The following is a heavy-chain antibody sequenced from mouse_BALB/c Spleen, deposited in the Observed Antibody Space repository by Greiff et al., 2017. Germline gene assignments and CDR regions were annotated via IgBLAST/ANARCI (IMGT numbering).Heavy chain of an antibody. CDR2: INPYNGGT. D-gene: IGHD2-3*01. J-gene: IGHJ3*01. Sequence: EVQLQQSGPELVKPGASMKISCKASGYSFTGYTMNWVKQSHGKNLELIGLINPYNGGTSYNQKFKGKATLTVDKSSSTAYMELLSLTSEDSAVYYCARSVDGYFAYWGQGTLVTVSA. CDR3: ARSVDGYFAY. V-gene: IGHV1-18*01. CDR1: GYSFTGYT.